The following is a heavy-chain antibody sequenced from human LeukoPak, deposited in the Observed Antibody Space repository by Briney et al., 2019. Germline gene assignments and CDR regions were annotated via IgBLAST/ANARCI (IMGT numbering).Heavy chain of an antibody. CDR1: GFTFSSHW. CDR2: INGDGSNT. D-gene: IGHD6-13*01. J-gene: IGHJ6*03. CDR3: AKDIATAYYYYMDV. Sequence: GGSLRLSCAASGFTFSSHWMHWVRQAPGKGLVWVSRINGDGSNTTYADSVKGRFTISRDNAKNSLYLQMNSLRAEDTALYYCAKDIATAYYYYMDVWGQGTTVTVSS. V-gene: IGHV3-74*03.